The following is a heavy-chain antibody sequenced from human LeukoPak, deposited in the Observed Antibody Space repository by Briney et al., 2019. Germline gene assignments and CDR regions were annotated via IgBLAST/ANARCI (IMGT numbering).Heavy chain of an antibody. Sequence: SQTLSLTCAISGDTVSSNTAAWNWIRQSPSRSLEWLGRTYYRSKWNNDYAVSVQNRITINPDTSKNQFSLQLKSATPEDTAVYYCTRQRSTSTDYYGMDVWGQGTTVTVSS. CDR2: TYYRSKWNN. D-gene: IGHD6-6*01. J-gene: IGHJ6*02. CDR1: GDTVSSNTAA. CDR3: TRQRSTSTDYYGMDV. V-gene: IGHV6-1*01.